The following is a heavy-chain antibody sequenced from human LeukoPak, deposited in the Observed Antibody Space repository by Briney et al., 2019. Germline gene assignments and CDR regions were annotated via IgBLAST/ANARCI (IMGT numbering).Heavy chain of an antibody. D-gene: IGHD1-26*01. CDR3: AATGGSYLGSGSDY. CDR2: ISAYNGNT. J-gene: IGHJ4*02. V-gene: IGHV1-18*01. Sequence: ASVKVSCKASGYTFTGYGISWVRQAPGQGLEWMGWISAYNGNTNYAQKLQGRVTMTTDTSTSTAYMELRSLRSDDTAVYYCAATGGSYLGSGSDYWGQGTLVTVSS. CDR1: GYTFTGYG.